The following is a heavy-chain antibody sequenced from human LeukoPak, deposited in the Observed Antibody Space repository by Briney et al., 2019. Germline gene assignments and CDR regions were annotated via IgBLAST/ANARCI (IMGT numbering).Heavy chain of an antibody. D-gene: IGHD3-10*01. V-gene: IGHV4-59*01. J-gene: IGHJ6*03. Sequence: SETLSLTCTVSGGFISSYYWSWIRQPPGKGLEWIGYIYYSGSTNYNPSLKSRVTISVDTSKNQFSLKLSSVTAADTAVYYCARGAITMVRGVIETSYYYYMDVWGKGTTVTISS. CDR3: ARGAITMVRGVIETSYYYYMDV. CDR2: IYYSGST. CDR1: GGFISSYY.